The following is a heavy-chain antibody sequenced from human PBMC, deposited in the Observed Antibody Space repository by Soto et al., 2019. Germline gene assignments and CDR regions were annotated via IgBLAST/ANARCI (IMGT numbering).Heavy chain of an antibody. Sequence: GGSLRLSCAASGFTFRSFTMNWVRQAPGQGLEWVSTISSNSAYIYYTDALRGRFTISRDNAKNSLHLQMNSLRAEDTAVYYCTRDASRDSSARGWFDPWGPGTLVTVSS. V-gene: IGHV3-21*01. D-gene: IGHD6-13*01. CDR2: ISSNSAYI. CDR3: TRDASRDSSARGWFDP. J-gene: IGHJ5*02. CDR1: GFTFRSFT.